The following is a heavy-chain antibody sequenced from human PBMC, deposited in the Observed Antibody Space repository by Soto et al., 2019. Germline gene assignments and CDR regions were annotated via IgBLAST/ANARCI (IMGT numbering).Heavy chain of an antibody. J-gene: IGHJ4*02. V-gene: IGHV3-23*01. CDR1: GFTFRSYA. D-gene: IGHD3-16*01. CDR2: ISGSGGST. CDR3: ANSPLRIMITFGGVFDY. Sequence: PGGSLRLSCAASGFTFRSYAMSWVRQAPGKGLEWVSAISGSGGSTYYADSVKGRFTISRDNSKNTLYLQMNSLRAEDTAVYYCANSPLRIMITFGGVFDYWGQGT.